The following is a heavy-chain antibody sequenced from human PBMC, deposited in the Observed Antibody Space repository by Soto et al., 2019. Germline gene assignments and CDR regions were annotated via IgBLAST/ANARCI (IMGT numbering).Heavy chain of an antibody. V-gene: IGHV4-59*01. J-gene: IGHJ5*02. CDR1: GGSISSYY. CDR3: ARVQSWIGFGESPNNWFDP. Sequence: SETLSLTCTVSGGSISSYYWSWIRQPPGKGLEWIGYIYYSGSTNYNPSLKSRVTISVDMSKNQFSLKLSSVTAADTAVYYCARVQSWIGFGESPNNWFDPWGQGTLVTVSS. CDR2: IYYSGST. D-gene: IGHD3-10*01.